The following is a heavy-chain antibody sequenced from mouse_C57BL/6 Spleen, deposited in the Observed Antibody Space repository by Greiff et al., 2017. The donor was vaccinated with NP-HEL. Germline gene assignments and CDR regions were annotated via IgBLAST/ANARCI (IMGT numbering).Heavy chain of an antibody. CDR3: ARPHYYGSSHWYFDV. V-gene: IGHV5-12*01. CDR2: ISTGGGST. D-gene: IGHD1-1*01. J-gene: IGHJ1*03. Sequence: EVQGVESGGGLVQPGGSLKLSCAASGFTFSDYYMYWVRQTPEKRLEWVAYISTGGGSTYYPDTVKGRFTISRDNAKNTLYLQMSRLKSKDTAMYYCARPHYYGSSHWYFDVWGTGTTVTVSS. CDR1: GFTFSDYY.